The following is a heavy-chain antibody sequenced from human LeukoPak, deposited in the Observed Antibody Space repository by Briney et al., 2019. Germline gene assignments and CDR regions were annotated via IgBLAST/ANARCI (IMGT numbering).Heavy chain of an antibody. V-gene: IGHV3-30-3*01. CDR1: GFTFSSYA. CDR2: ISYEGSNK. CDR3: ARVMEVGYDFWSGYAPIGYMDV. D-gene: IGHD3-3*01. J-gene: IGHJ6*03. Sequence: GGSLRLSCAASGFTFSSYAMHWVRQAPGKGLEWVAVISYEGSNKYYADSVKGRFTISRDNSKNTLYLQMNSLRAEDTAVYYCARVMEVGYDFWSGYAPIGYMDVWGKGTTVTVSS.